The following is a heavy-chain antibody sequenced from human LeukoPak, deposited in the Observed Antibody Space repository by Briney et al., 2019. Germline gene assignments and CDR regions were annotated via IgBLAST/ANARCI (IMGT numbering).Heavy chain of an antibody. J-gene: IGHJ3*02. CDR3: ARAWYYYGSGSYYGAFDI. D-gene: IGHD3-10*01. V-gene: IGHV1-2*02. CDR2: INPNSGGS. Sequence: ASVKVSCKASGYTFTGYYMHWVRQAPGQGLEWMGWINPNSGGSNYAQKFQGRVTMTRDTSISTAYMELSRLRSDDTAVYYCARAWYYYGSGSYYGAFDIWGQGTMVTVSS. CDR1: GYTFTGYY.